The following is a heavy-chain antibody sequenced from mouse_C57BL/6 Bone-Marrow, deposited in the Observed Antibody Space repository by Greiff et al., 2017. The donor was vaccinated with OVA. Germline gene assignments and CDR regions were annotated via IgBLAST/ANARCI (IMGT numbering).Heavy chain of an antibody. CDR2: ISDGGSYT. Sequence: EVQVVESEGGLVQPGSSMKLSCAASGFTFSSYAMSWVRQTPEKRLEWVATISDGGSYTYYPDNVKGRFTISRDNAKNNLYLQMSHLKSEDTAMYYCARDYGSSYFDYWGQGTTLTVSS. V-gene: IGHV5-4*01. CDR1: GFTFSSYA. J-gene: IGHJ2*01. CDR3: ARDYGSSYFDY. D-gene: IGHD1-1*01.